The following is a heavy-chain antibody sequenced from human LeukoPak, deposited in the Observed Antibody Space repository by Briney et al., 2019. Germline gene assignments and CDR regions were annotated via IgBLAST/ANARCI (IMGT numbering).Heavy chain of an antibody. V-gene: IGHV3-30*02. CDR2: IRYDGSNK. Sequence: GGSLRLSCAASGFTFSSYGMHWVRQAPGKGLEWVTFIRYDGSNKYYADSVKGRFTISRNNSKNTLYLQMNSLRAEDTAVFYCARARRSGGITMVRGVKDRGWFDSWGQGILVTVSS. J-gene: IGHJ5*01. CDR1: GFTFSSYG. D-gene: IGHD3-10*01. CDR3: ARARRSGGITMVRGVKDRGWFDS.